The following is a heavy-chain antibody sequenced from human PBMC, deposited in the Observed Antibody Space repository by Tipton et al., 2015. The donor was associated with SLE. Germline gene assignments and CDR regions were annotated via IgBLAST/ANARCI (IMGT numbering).Heavy chain of an antibody. Sequence: SGFTFSTSAMHWVRQAPGKGLEWVAVIWYDGSNKFYADYVKGRFTISRDNSKNTVSLQMNSLRAEDTAVYFCARGRGGEFLDYWGQGTLVTVSS. CDR3: ARGRGGEFLDY. CDR2: IWYDGSNK. V-gene: IGHV3-33*01. D-gene: IGHD3-16*01. CDR1: GFTFSTSA. J-gene: IGHJ4*02.